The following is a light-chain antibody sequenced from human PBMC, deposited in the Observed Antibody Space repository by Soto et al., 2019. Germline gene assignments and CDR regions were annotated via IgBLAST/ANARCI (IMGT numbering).Light chain of an antibody. CDR3: VAWDDSLNGYVV. CDR1: SSNIGSNT. Sequence: QSVLKQPPSASGTPGQRVTISFSGSSSNIGSNTVNWYQQLPGTAPKLVIYSNNQRPSGVPDRFSGSRSGTSASLAISGLQSEDEADYYCVAWDDSLNGYVVFGGGTKATVL. J-gene: IGLJ2*01. CDR2: SNN. V-gene: IGLV1-44*01.